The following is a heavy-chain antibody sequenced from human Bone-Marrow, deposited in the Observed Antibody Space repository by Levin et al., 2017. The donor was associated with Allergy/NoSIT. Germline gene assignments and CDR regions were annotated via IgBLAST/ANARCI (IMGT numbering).Heavy chain of an antibody. CDR1: GFTFSNYP. Sequence: GESLKISCSASGFTFSNYPMHWVRQAPGKGLEYVSGITSNGGSIYYADSVQGRFTISRNNSRSTLYLQMTSPRTEDTAVYYCLRRPGEPQINWYFDFWGRGTLVTVSS. V-gene: IGHV3-64D*08. CDR2: ITSNGGSI. D-gene: IGHD1-26*01. CDR3: LRRPGEPQINWYFDF. J-gene: IGHJ2*01.